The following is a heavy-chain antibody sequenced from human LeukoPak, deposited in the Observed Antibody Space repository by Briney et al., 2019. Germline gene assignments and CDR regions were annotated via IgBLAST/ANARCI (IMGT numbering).Heavy chain of an antibody. J-gene: IGHJ5*02. Sequence: SETLSLTCTVSGGSISSSSYYWGWIRQPPGKGLEWIGSIYYSGSTYYNPSLKSRVTISVDTSKNQFSLKLSSVTAADTAVYYCARDPLMGKIFDPWGQGTLVTVSS. CDR3: ARDPLMGKIFDP. CDR2: IYYSGST. V-gene: IGHV4-39*07. D-gene: IGHD2-8*01. CDR1: GGSISSSSYY.